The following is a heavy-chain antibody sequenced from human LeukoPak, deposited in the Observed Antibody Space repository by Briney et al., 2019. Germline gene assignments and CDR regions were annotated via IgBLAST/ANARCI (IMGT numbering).Heavy chain of an antibody. CDR2: IYPGDSDT. Sequence: GESLKISCKGSGCSFTSYWIGWVRQMPGKGLEWMGIIYPGDSDTRYSPSFQGQVTISADKSISTAYLQWSSLKASDTAMYYCARLVSSPYLPSSPYAFDIWGQGTMVTVSS. CDR3: ARLVSSPYLPSSPYAFDI. D-gene: IGHD1-26*01. CDR1: GCSFTSYW. V-gene: IGHV5-51*01. J-gene: IGHJ3*02.